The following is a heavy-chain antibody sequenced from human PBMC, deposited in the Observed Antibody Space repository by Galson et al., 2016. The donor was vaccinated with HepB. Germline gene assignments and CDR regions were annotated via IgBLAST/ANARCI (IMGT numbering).Heavy chain of an antibody. CDR3: ARDKRRGNDAFEI. Sequence: SVKVSCKASGYTFTDYYIHWVRQAPGQGLEWMGRITPNSGGTKYAEGFQGRVTMNRDTSINTVYMELSRLRSDDTAIYYCARDKRRGNDAFEIWGQGTLVTVSS. V-gene: IGHV1-2*06. J-gene: IGHJ3*02. CDR2: ITPNSGGT. CDR1: GYTFTDYY. D-gene: IGHD3-10*01.